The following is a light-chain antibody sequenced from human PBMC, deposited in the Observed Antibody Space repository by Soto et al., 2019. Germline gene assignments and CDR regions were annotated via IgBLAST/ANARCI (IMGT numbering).Light chain of an antibody. CDR3: QQYGTSPYT. V-gene: IGKV3-20*01. CDR1: QSVSSSY. CDR2: GAS. Sequence: EIVLTQSPGTLSLSPGERAIFSCRASQSVSSSYLAWYQQKPGQAPRLLIYGASSSATGIPDRFSGSGSGTDFTLTISRLEPEDFAVYYCQQYGTSPYTFGQGTKLEIK. J-gene: IGKJ2*01.